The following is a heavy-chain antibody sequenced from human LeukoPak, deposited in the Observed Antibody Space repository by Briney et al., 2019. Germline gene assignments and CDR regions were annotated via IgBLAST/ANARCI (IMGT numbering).Heavy chain of an antibody. J-gene: IGHJ4*02. CDR3: ARRELGILCYFDY. CDR2: IYPSDSDT. Sequence: HGESLKISYKGSGFSFTSYWIGWVRQMPGKGLEWMGIIYPSDSDTTYSPSFQGQVTISADKSISTAYLQWSSLKASDTAMYYCARRELGILCYFDYWGQGTLVTVSS. CDR1: GFSFTSYW. V-gene: IGHV5-51*01. D-gene: IGHD7-27*01.